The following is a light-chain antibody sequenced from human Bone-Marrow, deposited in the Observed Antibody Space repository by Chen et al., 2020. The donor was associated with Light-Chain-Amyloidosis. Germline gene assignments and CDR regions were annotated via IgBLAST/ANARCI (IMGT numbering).Light chain of an antibody. CDR2: RDN. Sequence: SYELTHPPSVSVSPGQTARITCSGDDLPTKYAYWYQQKPGQAPVLVIHRDNERPSGISERFSGSSSGTTATLTISGVQAEDEADYHCQSADSSGTYEVIVGGGTKMTVL. CDR3: QSADSSGTYEVI. V-gene: IGLV3-25*03. CDR1: DLPTKY. J-gene: IGLJ2*01.